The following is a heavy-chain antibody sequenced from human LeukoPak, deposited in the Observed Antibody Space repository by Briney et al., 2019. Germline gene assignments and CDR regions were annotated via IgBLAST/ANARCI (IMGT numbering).Heavy chain of an antibody. Sequence: TSETLSLTCAVYGGSFSGYYWSWIRQPPGKGLEWIGEINHSGSTNYNPSLKSRVTISVDTSKNQFSLKLSSVTAADTAVYYCARRVLLWFGESRMDVWGQGTTVTVSS. CDR2: INHSGST. CDR3: ARRVLLWFGESRMDV. J-gene: IGHJ6*02. CDR1: GGSFSGYY. D-gene: IGHD3-10*01. V-gene: IGHV4-34*01.